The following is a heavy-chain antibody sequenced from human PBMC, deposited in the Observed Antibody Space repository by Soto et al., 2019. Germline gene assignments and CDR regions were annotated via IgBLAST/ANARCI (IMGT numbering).Heavy chain of an antibody. CDR1: DDSINSDKYY. Sequence: QLQLQESGPGLVKPSETLSLTCSVSDDSINSDKYYWGWIRQPPGKGLEWIGSIYYRGNAYYNPSLLTLVTVTLDKSESQSSLKLNSVTAADSAVYFCARLEGLATISYYFDFWGPGALVTVSS. CDR3: ARLEGLATISYYFDF. V-gene: IGHV4-39*01. J-gene: IGHJ4*02. CDR2: IYYRGNA. D-gene: IGHD5-12*01.